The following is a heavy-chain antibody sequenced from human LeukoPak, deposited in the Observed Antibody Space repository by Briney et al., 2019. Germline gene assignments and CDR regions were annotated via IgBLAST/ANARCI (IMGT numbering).Heavy chain of an antibody. CDR3: ARVRYGSGSYYFDN. J-gene: IGHJ4*02. V-gene: IGHV4-61*01. CDR2: VFYSGST. D-gene: IGHD3-10*01. CDR1: GGSVSNASYY. Sequence: PSETLSLTCTVSGGSVSNASYYWSWIRQPPGKGLYWIGYVFYSGSTNYSPSLKSRVTVSVDTSKNQFSLILTSVTAADTAVYYCARVRYGSGSYYFDNWGQGTLVTVSS.